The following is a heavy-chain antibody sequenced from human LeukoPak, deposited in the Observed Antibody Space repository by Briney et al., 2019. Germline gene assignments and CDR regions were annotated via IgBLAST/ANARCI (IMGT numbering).Heavy chain of an antibody. CDR3: ARGRATAAGLNFDY. CDR1: GGSISSGGYY. V-gene: IGHV4-31*03. CDR2: IYYSGST. J-gene: IGHJ4*02. D-gene: IGHD6-13*01. Sequence: SETLSLTCTVSGGSISSGGYYWRWIRQHPGKDLEWIGYIYYSGSTYYNPSLKSRVTISVDTSKNQFSLKLSSVTAADTAVYYCARGRATAAGLNFDYWGQGTLVTVSS.